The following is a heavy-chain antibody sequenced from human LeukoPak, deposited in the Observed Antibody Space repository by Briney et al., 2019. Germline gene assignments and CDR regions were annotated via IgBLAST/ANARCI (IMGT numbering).Heavy chain of an antibody. CDR1: GFTFSDYA. D-gene: IGHD1-1*01. J-gene: IGHJ4*02. CDR3: AKAGIGADGAGFLCEY. Sequence: QAGGSLTLSCAASGFTFSDYAMSWVRQAPGKGLEWVSAASYYVGKQYHADSVRGRFTVSRDNSRNTVSLQMSSLRVEDTGIYYCAKAGIGADGAGFLCEYWGQGTLVTVSS. V-gene: IGHV3-23*01. CDR2: ASYYVGKQ.